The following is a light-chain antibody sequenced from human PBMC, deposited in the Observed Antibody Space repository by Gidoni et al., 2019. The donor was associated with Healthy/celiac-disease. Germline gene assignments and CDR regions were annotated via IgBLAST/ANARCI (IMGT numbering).Light chain of an antibody. V-gene: IGKV1-39*01. CDR1: QSISSY. Sequence: DIQMTQSQSPLSASVGDRVTITCRASQSISSYLNWDQQKPGKAPKLLIYAASSLQSGVPSRFSGSGSGTDFTLTISSLQPEDFATYYCQQSYSTPRTFGPXTKVDIK. J-gene: IGKJ3*01. CDR3: QQSYSTPRT. CDR2: AAS.